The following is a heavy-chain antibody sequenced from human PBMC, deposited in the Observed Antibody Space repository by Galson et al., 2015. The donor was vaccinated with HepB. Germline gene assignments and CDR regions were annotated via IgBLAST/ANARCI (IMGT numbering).Heavy chain of an antibody. CDR1: GGTFSSYA. CDR2: IIPIFGTA. V-gene: IGHV1-69*13. CDR3: ARVEYSSGWYGPQALGYFDY. D-gene: IGHD6-19*01. Sequence: SVKVSCKASGGTFSSYAISWVRQAPGQGLEWMGGIIPIFGTANYAQKFQGRVTITADESTSTAYMELSSLRSGDTAVYYCARVEYSSGWYGPQALGYFDYWGQGTLVTVSS. J-gene: IGHJ4*02.